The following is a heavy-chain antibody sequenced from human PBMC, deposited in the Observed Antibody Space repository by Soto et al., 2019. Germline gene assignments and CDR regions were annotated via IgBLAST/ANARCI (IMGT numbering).Heavy chain of an antibody. Sequence: KPSETLSLTCTVSGGSISSYYWGWIRQPPGKGLEWIGYIYYSGSTNYNPSLKSRVTISVDTSKNQFSLKLSSVTAADTAVYYCARGRDYDYIWGSYRYQDAFDIWGQGTMVTVSS. V-gene: IGHV4-59*01. CDR3: ARGRDYDYIWGSYRYQDAFDI. J-gene: IGHJ3*02. CDR2: IYYSGST. CDR1: GGSISSYY. D-gene: IGHD3-16*02.